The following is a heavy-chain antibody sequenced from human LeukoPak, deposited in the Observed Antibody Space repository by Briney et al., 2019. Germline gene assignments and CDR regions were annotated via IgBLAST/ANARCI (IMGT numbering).Heavy chain of an antibody. CDR1: GDSVSSNSAA. CDR3: ARGGSSSWYSLVDFDY. CDR2: TYYRSKWYN. J-gene: IGHJ4*02. D-gene: IGHD6-13*01. V-gene: IGHV6-1*01. Sequence: SQTLSLTCAISGDSVSSNSAAWHWIRQSPSRGLEWLGRTYYRSKWYNDYAVSVKSRITINPDTSKNQFSLQLNSVTPEDTAVYYCARGGSSSWYSLVDFDYWGQGTLVTVSS.